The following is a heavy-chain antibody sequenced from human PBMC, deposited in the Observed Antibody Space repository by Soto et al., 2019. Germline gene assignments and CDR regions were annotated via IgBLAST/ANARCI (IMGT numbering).Heavy chain of an antibody. CDR2: INPKSGGT. V-gene: IGHV1-2*04. Sequence: ASVKVPCKASGYSFTDYHIHWVRQAPGQGLEWLGRINPKSGGTSTAQKFQGWVTTTTDTSISTASMELTRLTSDDTAIYYCARGDSTDCSNGVCSFFYNHDMDVWGQGTTVTVSS. D-gene: IGHD2-8*01. CDR3: ARGDSTDCSNGVCSFFYNHDMDV. CDR1: GYSFTDYH. J-gene: IGHJ6*02.